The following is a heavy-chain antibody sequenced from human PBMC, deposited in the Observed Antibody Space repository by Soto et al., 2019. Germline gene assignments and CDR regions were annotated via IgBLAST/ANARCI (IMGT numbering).Heavy chain of an antibody. D-gene: IGHD3-9*01. Sequence: ASVKVSCKASGYTFTSYGISWVRQAPGQGLEWMGWISAYNGNTNYAQKLQGRVTMTTDTSTSTAYMELRSLRSDDTAVYYCAREGLEAWHYILIPQRYYYYMDVWAKGTTVTVSS. J-gene: IGHJ6*03. V-gene: IGHV1-18*01. CDR3: AREGLEAWHYILIPQRYYYYMDV. CDR2: ISAYNGNT. CDR1: GYTFTSYG.